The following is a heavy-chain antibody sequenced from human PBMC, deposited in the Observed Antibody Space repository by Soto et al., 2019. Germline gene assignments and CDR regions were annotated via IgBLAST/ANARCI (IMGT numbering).Heavy chain of an antibody. Sequence: RASVKVSCKASGYTFNNYGITWVRQAPGQGLEWMGWISVYNGNKNYAKKVQGRVSMTADTSTSTAYMELRSLRSDDTAVYYCARPKDSSGYYYGAFEIWGQGTMVTVSS. J-gene: IGHJ3*02. V-gene: IGHV1-18*01. D-gene: IGHD3-22*01. CDR1: GYTFNNYG. CDR2: ISVYNGNK. CDR3: ARPKDSSGYYYGAFEI.